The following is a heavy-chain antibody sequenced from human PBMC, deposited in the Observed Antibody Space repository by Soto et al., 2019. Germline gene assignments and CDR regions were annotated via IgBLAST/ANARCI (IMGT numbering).Heavy chain of an antibody. V-gene: IGHV1-2*02. Sequence: ASVKVSCKASGYTFTGYYMHWVRQAPGQGLEWMGWINPNSGGTNYAQKFQGRVTMTRDTSISTAYMELSRLRSDDTAVYYCARMDIVVVPAAILIHLEAAFDSWGQGTMVTVSS. CDR1: GYTFTGYY. J-gene: IGHJ3*02. CDR2: INPNSGGT. CDR3: ARMDIVVVPAAILIHLEAAFDS. D-gene: IGHD2-2*02.